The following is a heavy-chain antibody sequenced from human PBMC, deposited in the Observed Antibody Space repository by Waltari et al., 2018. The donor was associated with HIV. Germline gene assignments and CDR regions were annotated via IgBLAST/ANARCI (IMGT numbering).Heavy chain of an antibody. V-gene: IGHV1-2*02. CDR3: ARQMTFYDAFDV. Sequence: QVQMVQSGAEVKKLGASVKVSCKTSGFSLTGYYIHWVRQAPGQGLEWMGWIYSNTGDTNYGLQFEGRVTMTRDTSMRTAYMELRTLRSDDTALYYCARQMTFYDAFDVWGQGTVVTVSS. CDR2: IYSNTGDT. CDR1: GFSLTGYY. J-gene: IGHJ3*01.